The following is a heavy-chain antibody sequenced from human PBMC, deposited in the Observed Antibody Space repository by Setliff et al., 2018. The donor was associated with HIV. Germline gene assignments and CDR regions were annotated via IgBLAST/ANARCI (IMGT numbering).Heavy chain of an antibody. D-gene: IGHD1-26*01. J-gene: IGHJ2*01. CDR2: ITSYNGNT. CDR3: ARDHHSGRGSNFPWYSDL. CDR1: GYTFTSYG. Sequence: GASVKVSCKASGYTFTSYGITWVRQAPGQGLEWMGWITSYNGNTNYAKKFKGRVTMTTDTSTSIAYMELKSLRSEDTAVYYCARDHHSGRGSNFPWYSDLWGRGTLVTSPQ. V-gene: IGHV1-18*01.